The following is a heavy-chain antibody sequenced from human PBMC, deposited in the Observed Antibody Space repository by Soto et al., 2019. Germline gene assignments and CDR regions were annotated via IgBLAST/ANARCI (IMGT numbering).Heavy chain of an antibody. V-gene: IGHV3-23*01. J-gene: IGHJ4*02. CDR2: ISGSGSNT. CDR1: GFTFSSHA. D-gene: IGHD3-3*01. Sequence: EVQLLESGGRLVQPGGSLRLSCAASGFTFSSHAMSWVRQAPGKGLGWVSGISGSGSNTYSADSVKGRFTISRDNSKNNLYQQMSSLRGDDTALYYCAKRYSTFGVVKLYYDVDYWGQGALVADSS. CDR3: AKRYSTFGVVKLYYDVDY.